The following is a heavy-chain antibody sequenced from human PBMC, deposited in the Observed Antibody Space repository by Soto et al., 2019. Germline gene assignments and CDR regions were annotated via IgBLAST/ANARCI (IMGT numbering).Heavy chain of an antibody. Sequence: ASVKVSCKASGYTFTGYYMHWVRQAPGQGLEWMGWINPKSGGTKYAQKFQGWVTMTRDTSISTAYMELSRLRSDDTAVYYCAKMWSLDELPITYWGQGTLVTVSS. CDR1: GYTFTGYY. J-gene: IGHJ4*02. CDR2: INPKSGGT. V-gene: IGHV1-2*04. D-gene: IGHD1-26*01. CDR3: AKMWSLDELPITY.